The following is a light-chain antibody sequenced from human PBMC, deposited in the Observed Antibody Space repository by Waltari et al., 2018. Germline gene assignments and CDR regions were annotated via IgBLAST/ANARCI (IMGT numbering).Light chain of an antibody. CDR1: SSNIGRNI. CDR3: ATWDDSLNGPV. V-gene: IGLV1-44*01. J-gene: IGLJ3*02. Sequence: QSVLTQLPSASGTPGQRITVDCSGRSSNIGRNIVNWYQQHPGPAPSLLIYTNSHRPSGVPDRFSGSKSDTSASLAISGLQSEDEADYYCATWDDSLNGPVFGGGTKLTVL. CDR2: TNS.